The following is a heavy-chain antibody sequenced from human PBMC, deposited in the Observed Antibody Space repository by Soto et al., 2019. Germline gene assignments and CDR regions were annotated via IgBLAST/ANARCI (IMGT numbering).Heavy chain of an antibody. J-gene: IGHJ5*02. Sequence: QVQLVQSGAEVKKPGASVKVSCKASGYTFTSHKINWVRQATGQGLEWMGWMDPDSGKTAYVQKLQGRVTMTRNTYIGTDYMELNSLRSEDTAMYYCARQHYDYWGGFNWFDPWGQGTLVNVSS. CDR2: MDPDSGKT. V-gene: IGHV1-8*01. D-gene: IGHD3-3*01. CDR1: GYTFTSHK. CDR3: ARQHYDYWGGFNWFDP.